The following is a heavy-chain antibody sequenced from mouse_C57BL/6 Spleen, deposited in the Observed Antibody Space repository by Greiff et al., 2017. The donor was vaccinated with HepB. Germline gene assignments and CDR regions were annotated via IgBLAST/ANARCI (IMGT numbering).Heavy chain of an antibody. CDR3: ASIRNGYAPFDY. CDR1: GYTFTDYN. CDR2: INPNNGGT. D-gene: IGHD2-2*01. Sequence: EVQLQQSGPELVKPGASVKIPCKASGYTFTDYNMDWVKQSHGKSLEWIGDINPNNGGTIYNQKFKGKATLTVDKSSSTAYMELRSLTSEDTAVYYCASIRNGYAPFDYWGQGTTLTVSS. J-gene: IGHJ2*01. V-gene: IGHV1-18*01.